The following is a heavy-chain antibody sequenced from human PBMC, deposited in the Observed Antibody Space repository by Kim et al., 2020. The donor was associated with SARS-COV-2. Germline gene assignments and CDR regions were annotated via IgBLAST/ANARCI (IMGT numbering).Heavy chain of an antibody. V-gene: IGHV3-33*06. CDR3: AKGGYYYDSSGFYGMDV. D-gene: IGHD3-22*01. J-gene: IGHJ6*02. CDR2: IWYDGSNK. CDR1: GFTFSSYG. Sequence: GGSLRLSCAASGFTFSSYGMHWVRQAPGKGLEWVAVIWYDGSNKYYADSVKGRFTISRDNSKNTLYLQMNSLRAEDTAVYYCAKGGYYYDSSGFYGMDVWGQGTTVTVSS.